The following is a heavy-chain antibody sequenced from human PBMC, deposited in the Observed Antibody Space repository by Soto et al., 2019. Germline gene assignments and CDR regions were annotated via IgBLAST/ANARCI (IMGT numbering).Heavy chain of an antibody. Sequence: QVQLVESGGGVVQPGRSLRLSCAASGFTFSSYGMHWVRQAPGKGLEWVAVIWYDGSNKYYADSVKGRFTISRDNSKNTLHLQMNSLRAEDTAVYYCARDIGYGYNWALFDYWGQGTLVTVSS. CDR1: GFTFSSYG. CDR2: IWYDGSNK. CDR3: ARDIGYGYNWALFDY. J-gene: IGHJ4*02. D-gene: IGHD5-12*01. V-gene: IGHV3-33*01.